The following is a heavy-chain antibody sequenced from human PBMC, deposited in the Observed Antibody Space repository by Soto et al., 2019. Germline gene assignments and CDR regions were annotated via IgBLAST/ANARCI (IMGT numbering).Heavy chain of an antibody. CDR1: GGSISSYY. V-gene: IGHV4-59*01. J-gene: IGHJ4*02. CDR3: ARGDYYDSSGYYYTDY. D-gene: IGHD3-22*01. CDR2: IYYSGST. Sequence: SETLSLTCTVSGGSISSYYWSWIRQPPGKGLEWIGYIYYSGSTNYNPSLKSRVTISVDTSKNQFSLKLSSVTAADTAVYYCARGDYYDSSGYYYTDYWGQGTLVTVSS.